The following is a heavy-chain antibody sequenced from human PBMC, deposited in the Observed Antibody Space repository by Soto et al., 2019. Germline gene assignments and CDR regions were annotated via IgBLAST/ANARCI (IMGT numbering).Heavy chain of an antibody. CDR2: ISSGSSTI. Sequence: GGSLRLSCAASGFTFSSYSMNWVRQAPGKGLECVSYISSGSSTIYYADSVKGRFTISRGNAKNSLYLQMNSLRAEDTAVYYCARSVNYYYYMDVWGKGTTVTVSS. CDR3: ARSVNYYYYMDV. CDR1: GFTFSSYS. V-gene: IGHV3-48*01. J-gene: IGHJ6*03.